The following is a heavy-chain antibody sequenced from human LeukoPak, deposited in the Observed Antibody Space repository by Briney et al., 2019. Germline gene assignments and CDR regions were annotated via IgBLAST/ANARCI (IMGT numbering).Heavy chain of an antibody. Sequence: PGGSLRLSCAASGFTFSRHWMHLVRQGPGKGLEWVSRIKSDGSETQYADSVKGRFTISRDNAHNTLYLQMTSLRPEDTAVYYCARVIAYFDLWGQGALVTASS. V-gene: IGHV3-74*01. CDR2: IKSDGSET. D-gene: IGHD2-21*01. CDR1: GFTFSRHW. J-gene: IGHJ4*02. CDR3: ARVIAYFDL.